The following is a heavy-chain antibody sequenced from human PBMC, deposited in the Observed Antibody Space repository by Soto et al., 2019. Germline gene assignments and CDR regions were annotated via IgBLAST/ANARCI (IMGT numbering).Heavy chain of an antibody. CDR2: ISWNSGTI. Sequence: VQLVESGGGLVQPGRSLRLSCAASGFTSDDFAMHWVRQAPGKGLEWVSGISWNSGTIVYADSVKGRFTISRDNAKYVLSLQMSSLRAEDTALYYCVKAQFHYYGDSYFDSWGQGTLVTVSS. V-gene: IGHV3-9*02. D-gene: IGHD4-17*01. CDR3: VKAQFHYYGDSYFDS. J-gene: IGHJ4*02. CDR1: GFTSDDFA.